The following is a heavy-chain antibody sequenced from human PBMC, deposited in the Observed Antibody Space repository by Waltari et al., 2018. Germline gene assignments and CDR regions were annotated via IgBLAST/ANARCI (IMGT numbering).Heavy chain of an antibody. J-gene: IGHJ4*02. V-gene: IGHV2-5*02. CDR3: AHSGFNPAADYYDYVWGSYRYDYFDY. D-gene: IGHD3-16*02. CDR2: IYWDDDK. CDR1: GFSLSTSGVG. Sequence: QITLKESGPTLVKPTQTLTLTCTFSGFSLSTSGVGVGWIRQPPGKALEWLALIYWDDDKRYSPSLKSKLTITKDTSKNQVVLTMTNMDPVDTATYYCAHSGFNPAADYYDYVWGSYRYDYFDYWGQGTLVTVSS.